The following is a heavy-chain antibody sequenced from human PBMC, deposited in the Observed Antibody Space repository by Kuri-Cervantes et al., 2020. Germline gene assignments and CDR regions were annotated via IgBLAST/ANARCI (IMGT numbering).Heavy chain of an antibody. CDR3: ARDNIVVVPAASGGFDP. V-gene: IGHV4-38-2*02. Sequence: SETLSLTCAVSDYSISSTYYWGWIRQPPGKGLEWIGSIHHSGSTYYSPSLKSRVTISVDTSKNQFSLRLPSVTAADTAVYYCARDNIVVVPAASGGFDPWGQGTLVTVSS. CDR2: IHHSGST. J-gene: IGHJ5*02. D-gene: IGHD2-2*01. CDR1: DYSISSTYY.